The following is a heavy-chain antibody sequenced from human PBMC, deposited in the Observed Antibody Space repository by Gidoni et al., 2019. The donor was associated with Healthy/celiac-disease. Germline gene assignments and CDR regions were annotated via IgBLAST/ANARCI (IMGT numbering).Heavy chain of an antibody. J-gene: IGHJ6*02. Sequence: QVQLQESGPGLVKPSQTLSLTCTVSAGSISSGDYYWSWLRQPPGKGLEWIGYIYYSGSTYYNPSLKSRVTIAVDTSKNQCSLKLSSVTAADTAVYYCARESGGARYCSSTPGGCRDYGMDVWGQGTTVTVSS. CDR3: ARESGGARYCSSTPGGCRDYGMDV. CDR2: IYYSGST. CDR1: AGSISSGDYY. D-gene: IGHD2-2*01. V-gene: IGHV4-30-4*01.